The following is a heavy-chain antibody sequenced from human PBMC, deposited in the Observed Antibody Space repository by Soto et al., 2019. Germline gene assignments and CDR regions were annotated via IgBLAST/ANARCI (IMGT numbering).Heavy chain of an antibody. V-gene: IGHV1-69*01. J-gene: IGHJ5*02. Sequence: QVQLVQSGAEVKKTGSSVKVSCKISGGIFSRHAIDWVRQAPGQGLEWMGGIVPKLGTVIYAQHFQARVTISADELTTSCYMALSGLTFQATAVYYCARPRTHDYESDGYYGHQFDDWGQGTLVTVSS. D-gene: IGHD3-22*01. CDR1: GGIFSRHA. CDR2: IVPKLGTV. CDR3: ARPRTHDYESDGYYGHQFDD.